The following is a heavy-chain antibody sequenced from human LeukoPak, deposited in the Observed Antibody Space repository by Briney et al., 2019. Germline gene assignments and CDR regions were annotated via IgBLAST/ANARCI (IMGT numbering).Heavy chain of an antibody. Sequence: SETLSLTCAVYGGSFSGYYWSWIRQPPGKGLEWIGEINHSGSTNYNPSLKSRVTISVDTSKNQFSLKLSSVTAANTAVYYCARAVWSGYPYYFDYWGQGTLVTVSS. CDR2: INHSGST. D-gene: IGHD3-3*01. CDR1: GGSFSGYY. J-gene: IGHJ4*02. CDR3: ARAVWSGYPYYFDY. V-gene: IGHV4-34*01.